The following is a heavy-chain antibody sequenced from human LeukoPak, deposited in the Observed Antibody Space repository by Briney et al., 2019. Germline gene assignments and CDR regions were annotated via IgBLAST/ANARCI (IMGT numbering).Heavy chain of an antibody. CDR1: GGSFSGYY. CDR3: ARGRVAAAGTRKVFGY. Sequence: SETLSLTYAVYGGSFSGYYWTWMRQPPGKGLEWIGEINHSGSTNYNPSLKSRVTISLDTSKNQFSLKLSSVTAADTAVYYCARGRVAAAGTRKVFGYWGQGTLVTVSS. V-gene: IGHV4-34*01. D-gene: IGHD6-13*01. J-gene: IGHJ4*02. CDR2: INHSGST.